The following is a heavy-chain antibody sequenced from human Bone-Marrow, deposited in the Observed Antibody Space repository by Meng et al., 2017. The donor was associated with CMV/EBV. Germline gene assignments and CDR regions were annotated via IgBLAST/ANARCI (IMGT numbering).Heavy chain of an antibody. J-gene: IGHJ5*02. V-gene: IGHV3-30-3*01. CDR3: AWDGAS. CDR1: GFTFSSYV. CDR2: ISYDGSNK. Sequence: GGSLRLSCAASGFTFSSYVMNWVRQAPGKGLEWVAVISYDGSNKHSADSVRGRFTISRDNSKNTLYLQMNSLRPEDTAIYYCAWDGASWGQGTLVTVSS. D-gene: IGHD3-10*01.